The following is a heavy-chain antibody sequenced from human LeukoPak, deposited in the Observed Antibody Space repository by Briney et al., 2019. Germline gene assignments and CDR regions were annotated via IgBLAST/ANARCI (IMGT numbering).Heavy chain of an antibody. Sequence: GESLKISCKGSGYSFTIYWIAWVRQMPGKGLEWMGIIYPGDSDTRYSPSFQGQVTISADKSISTAYLQWSSLKASDNAMYYCVCGTTHSGYPIFDYWGQGTLVTVSS. CDR3: VCGTTHSGYPIFDY. D-gene: IGHD5-12*01. J-gene: IGHJ4*02. CDR2: IYPGDSDT. V-gene: IGHV5-51*01. CDR1: GYSFTIYW.